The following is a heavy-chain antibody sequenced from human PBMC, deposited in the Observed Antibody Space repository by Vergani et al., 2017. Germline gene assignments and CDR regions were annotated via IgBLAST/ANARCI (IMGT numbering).Heavy chain of an antibody. CDR3: TLGPGNRGIDY. J-gene: IGHJ4*02. D-gene: IGHD1-14*01. V-gene: IGHV3-15*01. CDR1: GFIFNNAW. CDR2: IKSVSDGETR. Sequence: EVQLVESGGGLVKPGGSLRLSCEASGFIFNNAWMSWVRQAPGKGLEYIGRIKSVSDGETRDYAAPVKGRFNISRDDSKNKVYLQMNSLKIDDTGVYYCTLGPGNRGIDYWGQGTLVTVSS.